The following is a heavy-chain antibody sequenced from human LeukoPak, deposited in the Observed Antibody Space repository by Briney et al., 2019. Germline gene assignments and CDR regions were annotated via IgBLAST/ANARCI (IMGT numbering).Heavy chain of an antibody. Sequence: GGSLRLSCAASGFTFSSYGMHWVRQAPGKGLEWVAVIWYDGSNEYYADSVKGRFTIPRDNSKNTLFLQMNSLRAEDTAVFYCARDGDDYGDYGYGMDVWGQGTTVTVSS. CDR1: GFTFSSYG. V-gene: IGHV3-33*01. CDR3: ARDGDDYGDYGYGMDV. D-gene: IGHD4-17*01. J-gene: IGHJ6*02. CDR2: IWYDGSNE.